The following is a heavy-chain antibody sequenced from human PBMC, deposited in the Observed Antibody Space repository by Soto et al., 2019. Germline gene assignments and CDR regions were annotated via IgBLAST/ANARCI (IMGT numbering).Heavy chain of an antibody. J-gene: IGHJ4*02. CDR3: AKDRLAGGFDY. CDR1: GFTCSSYA. V-gene: IGHV3-30-3*01. Sequence: GGSMRLSCAASGFTCSSYAMHRVRQAPGKGLEWVAVISYDGSNKYYADSVKGRYTISRDNSRNTVYLQMNSLRADDTAVYYCAKDRLAGGFDYWGQGTLVTVSS. CDR2: ISYDGSNK. D-gene: IGHD3-16*01.